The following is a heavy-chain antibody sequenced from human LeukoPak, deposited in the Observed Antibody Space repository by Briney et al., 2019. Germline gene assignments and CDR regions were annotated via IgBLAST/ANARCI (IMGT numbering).Heavy chain of an antibody. D-gene: IGHD2-2*01. V-gene: IGHV3-21*01. CDR2: ISGSSSYI. Sequence: GGSLRLSCAASGFTFRSYSMNWVRQAPGKGLEWVSSISGSSSYIYYADSVKGRFTISRDNAKNSLYLQMNSLRAEDTAVYYCARDTVVPAAVFIDYWGQGTLVTVSS. CDR1: GFTFRSYS. J-gene: IGHJ4*02. CDR3: ARDTVVPAAVFIDY.